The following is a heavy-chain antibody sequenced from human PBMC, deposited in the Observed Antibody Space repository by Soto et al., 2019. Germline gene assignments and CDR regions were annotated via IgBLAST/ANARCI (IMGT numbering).Heavy chain of an antibody. J-gene: IGHJ4*02. D-gene: IGHD3-10*01. CDR3: ATYGSGSYKYYFDY. CDR2: IYYSGST. Sequence: PSETLSLTCTVSGGSISSISYYCGWIRQPPGKGLEWIGSIYYSGSTYYNPSLKSRVTISVDTSKNQFSLKLSSVTAADTAVYYCATYGSGSYKYYFDYWGQGTLVTVSS. CDR1: GGSISSISYY. V-gene: IGHV4-39*01.